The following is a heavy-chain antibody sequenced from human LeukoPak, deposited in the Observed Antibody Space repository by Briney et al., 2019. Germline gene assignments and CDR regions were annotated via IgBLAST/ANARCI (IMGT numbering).Heavy chain of an antibody. CDR2: INYDARSR. V-gene: IGHV3-74*01. Sequence: GGSLRLSRAASGFTFILSWMHSVRQAPGKGVEGVSSINYDARSRTYADSVKGRLTITRDNAENTLFLQMNSLRVEDTAIYSCVRGAGPGTPFDWGQGILVTVSS. D-gene: IGHD1-1*01. J-gene: IGHJ1*01. CDR1: GFTFILSW. CDR3: VRGAGPGTPFD.